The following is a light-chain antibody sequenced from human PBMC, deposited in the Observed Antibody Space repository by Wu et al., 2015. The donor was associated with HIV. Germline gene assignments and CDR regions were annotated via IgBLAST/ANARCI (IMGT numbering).Light chain of an antibody. Sequence: DIHMTQSPSSLSASVGDRVTITCRASQGISKSLAWYQQKPGKAPKLLLYATSRLESGVPSRFSSSGSVTDYTLTISSLQPEDFVTYYCQQYYSTPLTFGGGTKVEIK. CDR2: ATS. CDR1: QGISKS. V-gene: IGKV1-NL1*01. J-gene: IGKJ4*01. CDR3: QQYYSTPLT.